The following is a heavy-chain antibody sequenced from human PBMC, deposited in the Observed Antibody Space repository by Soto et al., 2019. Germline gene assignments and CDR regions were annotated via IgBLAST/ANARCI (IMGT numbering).Heavy chain of an antibody. Sequence: EVQLVESGGGLVQPGGSQRLSCAASGFTFSSYWMHWVRQTPGKGLVWVSRINSDGSTTSYADSVKGRFTISRDNAKNTLFLQMNSLRAEDTAVYYCARVAVTQYHFDYWGQGTLVTVSS. CDR3: ARVAVTQYHFDY. V-gene: IGHV3-74*01. D-gene: IGHD2-21*02. CDR1: GFTFSSYW. CDR2: INSDGSTT. J-gene: IGHJ4*02.